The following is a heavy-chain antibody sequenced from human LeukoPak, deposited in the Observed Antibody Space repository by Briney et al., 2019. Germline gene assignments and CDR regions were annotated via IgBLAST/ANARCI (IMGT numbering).Heavy chain of an antibody. J-gene: IGHJ5*02. CDR2: INPNSGGT. CDR3: ARARGYCSGGTCLGWFDP. V-gene: IGHV1-2*02. CDR1: GYTFTYYY. Sequence: ASVKVSCKASGYTFTYYYMHWVRQAPGQGLEWMGWINPNSGGTNYAQKFQGRVTMTRDTSISTAYMELSRLRSDDTAVYYCARARGYCSGGTCLGWFDPWGQGTLVTVSS. D-gene: IGHD2-15*01.